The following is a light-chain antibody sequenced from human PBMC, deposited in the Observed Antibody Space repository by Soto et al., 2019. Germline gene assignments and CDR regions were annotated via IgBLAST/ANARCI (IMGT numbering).Light chain of an antibody. CDR1: QSIGSY. J-gene: IGKJ5*01. CDR3: QQSYINPIT. V-gene: IGKV1-39*01. Sequence: DFKMNQSPSSLSASVGDRVTITCRASQSIGSYLSWFQQKPGKAPKLLISLATTLQSGVPSRFAGSESGTDFTLTISSLQPEDCGTYYCQQSYINPITFGQGTLLEI. CDR2: LAT.